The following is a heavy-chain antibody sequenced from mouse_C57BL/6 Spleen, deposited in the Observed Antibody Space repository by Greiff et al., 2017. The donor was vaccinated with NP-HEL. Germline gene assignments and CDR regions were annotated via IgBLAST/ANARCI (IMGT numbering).Heavy chain of an antibody. D-gene: IGHD1-1*01. Sequence: QVQLQQSGPELVKPGASVKISCKASGYAFSSSWMNWVKQRPGKGLEWIGRIYPGDGDTNYNGKFKGKATLTADKSSSTAYMQLSSLTSEDSAVYCCARRGYYYGSSLFDYWGQGTTLTVSS. J-gene: IGHJ2*01. CDR2: IYPGDGDT. CDR3: ARRGYYYGSSLFDY. CDR1: GYAFSSSW. V-gene: IGHV1-82*01.